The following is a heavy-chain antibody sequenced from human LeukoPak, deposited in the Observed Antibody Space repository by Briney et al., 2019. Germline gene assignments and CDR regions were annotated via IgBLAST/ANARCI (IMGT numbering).Heavy chain of an antibody. CDR3: AREKNGGSYSAFDY. CDR1: GGSISSYY. Sequence: PSETLSLTCTVSGGSISSYYWSWIRQPPGKGLEWIGYIYYSGSTNYNPSLKSRVTISVDTSKNQFSLKLSSVTAADTAVYYCAREKNGGSYSAFDYWGQGTLVTVSS. J-gene: IGHJ4*02. V-gene: IGHV4-59*01. CDR2: IYYSGST. D-gene: IGHD1-26*01.